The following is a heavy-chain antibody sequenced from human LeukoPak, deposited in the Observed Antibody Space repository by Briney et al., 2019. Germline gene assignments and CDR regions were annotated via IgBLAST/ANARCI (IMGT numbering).Heavy chain of an antibody. V-gene: IGHV3-11*01. J-gene: IGHJ4*02. CDR2: ISSSGSTI. Sequence: PGGSLRLSCAASEFSVGSNYMTWVRQAPGKGLEWVSYISSSGSTIYYADSVKGRFTISRDNAKNSLYLQMNSLRAEDTAVYYCARSGYYGYWGQGTLVTVSS. D-gene: IGHD3-22*01. CDR1: EFSVGSNY. CDR3: ARSGYYGY.